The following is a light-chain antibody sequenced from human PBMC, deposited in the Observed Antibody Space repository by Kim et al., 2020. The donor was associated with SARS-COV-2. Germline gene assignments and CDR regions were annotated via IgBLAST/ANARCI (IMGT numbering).Light chain of an antibody. CDR2: GAS. V-gene: IGKV3-20*01. CDR1: QSVGSNS. Sequence: YPGKRATLACRASQSVGSNSLAWYQQTPGQAPRLLIYGASSRATGIPDRFSGSGSGTDFTLTITRLEPEDFAVYYCQQYSSSPATFGQGTKVDIK. J-gene: IGKJ1*01. CDR3: QQYSSSPAT.